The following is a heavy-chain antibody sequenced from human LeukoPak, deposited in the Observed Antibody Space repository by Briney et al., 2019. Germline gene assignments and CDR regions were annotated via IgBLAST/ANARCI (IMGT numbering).Heavy chain of an antibody. D-gene: IGHD2-2*01. J-gene: IGHJ4*02. CDR3: ASRAIVVVPAAMGD. CDR2: IYSGGST. CDR1: GFTVSSNY. Sequence: GGSLRLSCAASGFTVSSNYMSWVRQAPGKGLEWVSVIYSGGSTYYADSVKGRFTISRDNSKNTLYLQMNSLRAEDTAVYYCASRAIVVVPAAMGDWGQGTLVTVSS. V-gene: IGHV3-53*01.